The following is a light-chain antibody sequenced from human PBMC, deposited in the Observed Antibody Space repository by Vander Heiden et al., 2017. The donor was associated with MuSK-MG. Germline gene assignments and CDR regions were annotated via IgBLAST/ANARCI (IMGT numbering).Light chain of an antibody. CDR1: QNINNY. V-gene: IGKV3-11*01. CDR3: QQRSLWHPGAT. Sequence: EIVLTQSPVTLSLSPGERATLSCRASQNINNYLAWYQQKPGQAPRLLIFDASNRATGIPARFSGSGSGTDFILTISSLEPEDFAVYFCQQRSLWHPGATFGQGTKVEIK. CDR2: DAS. J-gene: IGKJ1*01.